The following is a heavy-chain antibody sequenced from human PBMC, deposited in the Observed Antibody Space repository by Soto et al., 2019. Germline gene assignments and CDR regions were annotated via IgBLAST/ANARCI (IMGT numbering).Heavy chain of an antibody. CDR2: IKSKTDGGTT. J-gene: IGHJ4*02. Sequence: EVQLVESGGGLVKPGGSLRLSCAASSFTFNDAWMNWVRQVPGKGLEWVGRIKSKTDGGTTDYAAPVKGRCTISRDESKNILHLEMNRRKSEYKCLYSCNPDRYSFRRGYRVWALGYRGERTLVTV. D-gene: IGHD3-22*01. V-gene: IGHV3-15*07. CDR3: NPDRYSFRRGYRVWALGY. CDR1: SFTFNDAW.